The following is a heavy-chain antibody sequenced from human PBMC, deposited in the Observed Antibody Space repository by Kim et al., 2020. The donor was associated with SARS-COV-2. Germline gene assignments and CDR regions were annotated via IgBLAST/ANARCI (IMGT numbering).Heavy chain of an antibody. CDR1: GFTFSSYS. D-gene: IGHD3-22*01. CDR3: ARGITMIVAELLC. Sequence: GGSLRLSCAASGFTFSSYSMNWVRQAPGKGLEWVSSISSSSSYIYYADSVKGRFTISRDNAKNSLYLQMNSLRAEDTAVYYCARGITMIVAELLCWGQGTLVTVSS. V-gene: IGHV3-21*01. J-gene: IGHJ4*02. CDR2: ISSSSSYI.